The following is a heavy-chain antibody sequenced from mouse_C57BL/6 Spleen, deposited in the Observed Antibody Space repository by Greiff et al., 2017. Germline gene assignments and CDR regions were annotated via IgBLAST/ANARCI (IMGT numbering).Heavy chain of an antibody. D-gene: IGHD2-4*01. CDR1: GYTFTSYW. Sequence: VQLQQSGAELVKPGASVKLSCKASGYTFTSYWMHWVKQRPGQGLEWIGMIHPNSGSTNYNEKFKSKATLTVDKSSSTAYMQLSSLTSEDSAVYYCVYDYDVRLAYWGQGTLVTVSA. CDR2: IHPNSGST. CDR3: VYDYDVRLAY. J-gene: IGHJ3*01. V-gene: IGHV1-64*01.